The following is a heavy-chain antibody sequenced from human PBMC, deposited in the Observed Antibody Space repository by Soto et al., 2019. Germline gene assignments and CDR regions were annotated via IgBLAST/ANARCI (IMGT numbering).Heavy chain of an antibody. Sequence: EVQLLESGGGLVQPGGSLRVSCAASGFTFSSYAMNWVRQAPGKGLEWVSSIGGSGSTTYYADSVKGRFTISRDNSKNTLYLQMNSLTAEDTAVYYCVKDNYGDYYYYGMDVWGQGTTVTVSS. D-gene: IGHD4-17*01. CDR3: VKDNYGDYYYYGMDV. J-gene: IGHJ6*02. CDR2: IGGSGSTT. V-gene: IGHV3-23*01. CDR1: GFTFSSYA.